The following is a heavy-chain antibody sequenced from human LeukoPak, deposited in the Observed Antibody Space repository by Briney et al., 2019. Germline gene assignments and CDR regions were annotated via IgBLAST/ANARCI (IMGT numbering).Heavy chain of an antibody. CDR1: GGSISSYY. CDR3: ARTPRNGYNYYFDY. J-gene: IGHJ4*02. CDR2: IYYSGST. Sequence: SETLSLTCTVSGGSISSYYWSWIRQPPGKGLEWIGYIYYSGSTNYNPSLKSRVTISVDTSKNQFSLKLSSVTVVDTAVYYCARTPRNGYNYYFDYWGQGTLVTVS. D-gene: IGHD5-24*01. V-gene: IGHV4-59*01.